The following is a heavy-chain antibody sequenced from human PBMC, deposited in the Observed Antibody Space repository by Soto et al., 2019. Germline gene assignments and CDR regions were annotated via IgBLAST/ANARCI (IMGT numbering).Heavy chain of an antibody. J-gene: IGHJ4*02. CDR2: IRNKTDGGTT. CDR3: TTDPVTMIVVVPSSG. Sequence: PGGSLRLSCAASGFTFSDHYMDWVRQAPGKGLEWIGRIRNKTDGGTTDYAAPVKGRFTISRDDSKNTLYLQMNSLKTEDTAVYYCTTDPVTMIVVVPSSGWGQGTLVTVSS. D-gene: IGHD3-22*01. CDR1: GFTFSDHY. V-gene: IGHV3-15*01.